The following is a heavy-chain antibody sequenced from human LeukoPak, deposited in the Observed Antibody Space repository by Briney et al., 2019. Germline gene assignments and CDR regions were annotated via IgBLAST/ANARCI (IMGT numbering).Heavy chain of an antibody. CDR2: IYPGDSDT. CDR1: GYTFNNFW. Sequence: GESLQISCKGSGYTFNNFWIAWVRQKPGKGLEWMSMIYPGDSDTRYSPSFRDQVTSSVDRSTNTAYLHWRSLKASDTAIYYCARFAYAGDYFDYWGQGTLVTVSS. CDR3: ARFAYAGDYFDY. D-gene: IGHD3-16*01. V-gene: IGHV5-51*01. J-gene: IGHJ4*02.